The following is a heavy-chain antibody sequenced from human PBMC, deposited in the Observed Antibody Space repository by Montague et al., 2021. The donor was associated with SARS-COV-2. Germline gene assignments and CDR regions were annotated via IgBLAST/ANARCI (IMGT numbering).Heavy chain of an antibody. CDR1: GGPITTGSYH. V-gene: IGHV4-31*11. CDR2: IHYSGNA. Sequence: TLSLTCAVSGGPITTGSYHWSWLRQHPGKGLEWIAYIHYSGNAHYSPTLQSRALISVDTSKNDFSLNLKSVTAADTAVYFCARQRPMITFGETVTGIYDVWGQGSLVIVSS. CDR3: ARQRPMITFGETVTGIYDV. D-gene: IGHD3-16*01. J-gene: IGHJ4*02.